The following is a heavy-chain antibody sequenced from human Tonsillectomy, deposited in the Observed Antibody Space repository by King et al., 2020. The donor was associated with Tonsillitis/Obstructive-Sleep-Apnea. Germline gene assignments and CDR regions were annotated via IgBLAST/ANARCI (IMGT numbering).Heavy chain of an antibody. CDR3: ARDTHYYGSGNYYTFFDY. J-gene: IGHJ4*02. CDR1: GFTFTNYG. D-gene: IGHD3-10*01. CDR2: TSAYNGDT. Sequence: QLVQSGAEVKKPGDSVKVSCKTSGFTFTNYGVTWVRQAPGQGLEWMGWTSAYNGDTNYAENLQGRVTMTTDTSTSTAYMELRSLRSDDTALYYCARDTHYYGSGNYYTFFDYWGQGTLVTVSS. V-gene: IGHV1-18*01.